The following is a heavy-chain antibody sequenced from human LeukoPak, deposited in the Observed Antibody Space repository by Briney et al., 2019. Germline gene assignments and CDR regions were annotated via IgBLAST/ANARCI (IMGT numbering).Heavy chain of an antibody. D-gene: IGHD5-24*01. V-gene: IGHV1-69*06. CDR2: IIPIFGTA. J-gene: IGHJ3*02. Sequence: GASVKVSCKASGYTFTSYGISWVRQAPGQGLEWMGGIIPIFGTANYAQKFQGRVTITADKSTSTAYMELSSLRSEDTAVYYCARRPLEMATMMFAFDIWGQGTMVTVSS. CDR1: GYTFTSYG. CDR3: ARRPLEMATMMFAFDI.